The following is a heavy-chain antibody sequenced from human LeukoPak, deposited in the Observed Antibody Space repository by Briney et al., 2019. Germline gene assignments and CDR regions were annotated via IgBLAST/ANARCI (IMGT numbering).Heavy chain of an antibody. J-gene: IGHJ4*02. D-gene: IGHD3-9*01. CDR1: GYTFTSYY. CDR3: ARGVYDILTGLSFDH. V-gene: IGHV1-46*01. Sequence: ASVNVSCKASGYTFTSYYMHWVRQAPGQGLEWMGIINPSGGSTSYAQKFQGRVTMTRDTSTSTVYMELSSLRSEDTAVYYCARGVYDILTGLSFDHWGQGTLVTVSS. CDR2: INPSGGST.